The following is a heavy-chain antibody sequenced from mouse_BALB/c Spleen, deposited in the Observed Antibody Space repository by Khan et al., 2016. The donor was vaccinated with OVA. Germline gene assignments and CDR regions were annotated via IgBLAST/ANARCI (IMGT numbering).Heavy chain of an antibody. J-gene: IGHJ3*01. V-gene: IGHV5-9*03. CDR2: ISSVGDNT. CDR3: ARSNYGAFAY. CDR1: GFTFSSYT. D-gene: IGHD1-1*02. Sequence: EVELVESGGGLVMPGGSLKLSCAASGFTFSSYTMSWVRQTPEKRLEWVATISSVGDNTYYPDSVKGRFTISRDNAKNNLYLQMSSLRSEDTALYYCARSNYGAFAYWGQGTLVTVSA.